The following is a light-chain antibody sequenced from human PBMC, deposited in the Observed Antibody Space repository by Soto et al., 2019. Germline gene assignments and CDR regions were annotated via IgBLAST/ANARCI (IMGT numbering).Light chain of an antibody. Sequence: SVLTQPPSASGTPGQRVTISCSGSISNLGSNFVFWYQQLPGAAPKLLISRNDQRPSGVPDRFSGSKSGTSASLAISGLRSEGEADYHCAAWDDSLRGVVFGGGTKVTVL. CDR2: RND. CDR1: ISNLGSNF. CDR3: AAWDDSLRGVV. V-gene: IGLV1-47*01. J-gene: IGLJ3*02.